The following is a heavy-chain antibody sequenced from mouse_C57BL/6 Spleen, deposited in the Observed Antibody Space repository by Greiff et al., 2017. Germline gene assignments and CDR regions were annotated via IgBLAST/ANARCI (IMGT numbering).Heavy chain of an antibody. Sequence: QVQLKQSGAELMKPGASVKLSCKATGYTFTGYWIEWVKQRPGHGLEWIGEILPGSGSTNYNEKFKGKATFTADTSSNTAYMQLSSLTTEDSAIYYCARKSRYDYDVAFAYWGQGTLVTVSA. CDR2: ILPGSGST. CDR3: ARKSRYDYDVAFAY. CDR1: GYTFTGYW. J-gene: IGHJ3*01. D-gene: IGHD2-4*01. V-gene: IGHV1-9*01.